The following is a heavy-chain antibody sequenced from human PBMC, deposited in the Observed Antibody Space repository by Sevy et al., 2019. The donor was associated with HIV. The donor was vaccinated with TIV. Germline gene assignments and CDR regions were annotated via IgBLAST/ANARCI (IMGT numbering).Heavy chain of an antibody. CDR3: AKDSGRKSELVYYYYGMDV. CDR2: ISWDGGST. Sequence: GGSLRLSCAASGFTFDDYTMHWVRQAPGKGLEWVSLISWDGGSTYYADSVKGRFTISRDNSKNSLYLQMNSLRTEDTALYYCAKDSGRKSELVYYYYGMDVWGQGTTVTVS. V-gene: IGHV3-43*01. D-gene: IGHD6-13*01. J-gene: IGHJ6*02. CDR1: GFTFDDYT.